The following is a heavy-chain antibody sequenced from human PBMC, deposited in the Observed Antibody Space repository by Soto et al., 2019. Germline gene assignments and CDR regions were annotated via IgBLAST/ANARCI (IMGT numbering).Heavy chain of an antibody. Sequence: PGGSLRLSCAASGFTFSIYAMSWVRQAPGKGLEWVSAISGSGGSAYYADSVKGRFTISRDNSKNTLYLQMNSLRAEDTAVYYCAKGIAVAGNWFDPWGQGTLVTVSS. J-gene: IGHJ5*02. V-gene: IGHV3-23*01. CDR2: ISGSGGSA. CDR1: GFTFSIYA. D-gene: IGHD6-19*01. CDR3: AKGIAVAGNWFDP.